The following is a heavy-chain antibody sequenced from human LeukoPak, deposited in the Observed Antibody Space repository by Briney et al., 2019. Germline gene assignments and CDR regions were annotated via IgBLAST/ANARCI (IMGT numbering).Heavy chain of an antibody. Sequence: ASVKVSCKASGYTFTSYDINWVRQATGQGLEWMGWMNPNSGNTGYAQKFQGRVTMTRNTSISTAYMELSSLRSEDTAVYYCARGRVAGYCSSTSCLYDYWGQGTLVTVSS. CDR2: MNPNSGNT. J-gene: IGHJ4*02. CDR3: ARGRVAGYCSSTSCLYDY. V-gene: IGHV1-8*01. D-gene: IGHD2-2*01. CDR1: GYTFTSYD.